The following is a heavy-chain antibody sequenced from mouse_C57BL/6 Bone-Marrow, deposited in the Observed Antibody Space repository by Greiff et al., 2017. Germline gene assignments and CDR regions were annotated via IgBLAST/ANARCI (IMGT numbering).Heavy chain of an antibody. J-gene: IGHJ4*01. CDR3: ARSRARDGYREDYYAMDY. D-gene: IGHD2-3*01. V-gene: IGHV1-72*01. CDR2: IDPNSGGT. Sequence: QVQLQQSGAELVKPGASVKLSCKASGYTFTSYWMHWVKQRPGRGLEWIGRIDPNSGGTKYNEKFKSKATLTVDKPSSTAYMQLSSLTSEDSAVYYCARSRARDGYREDYYAMDYWGQGTSVTVSS. CDR1: GYTFTSYW.